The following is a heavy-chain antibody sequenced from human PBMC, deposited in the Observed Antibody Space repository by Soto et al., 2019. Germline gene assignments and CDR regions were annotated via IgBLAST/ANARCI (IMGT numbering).Heavy chain of an antibody. Sequence: EVHLVESGGGLVQPGGSLSLSCAASGFTFSDYYMHWVRQAPGTGLVWVSRIRYDGSSTDYADSVKGRFTISRDNAKNTLYLQMSGQRLEDTAVYYCARGLYGDSVRNDRWGQGTLVTVSS. V-gene: IGHV3-74*01. J-gene: IGHJ5*02. CDR3: ARGLYGDSVRNDR. CDR1: GFTFSDYY. CDR2: IRYDGSST. D-gene: IGHD4-17*01.